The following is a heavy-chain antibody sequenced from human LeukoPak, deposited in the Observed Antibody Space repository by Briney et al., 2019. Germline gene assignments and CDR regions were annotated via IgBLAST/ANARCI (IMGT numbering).Heavy chain of an antibody. J-gene: IGHJ4*02. CDR1: GFTVSSSY. Sequence: PGGSLRLSCAASGFTVSSSYMIWVRQAPGKGLEWVSIIYGGGSTYYADSVKGRVIISRDNSKKTLYLQMNSLCAEGEGVYYCGRPLYGDEIDYWGQGTLVTVYS. CDR2: IYGGGST. V-gene: IGHV3-66*02. CDR3: GRPLYGDEIDY. D-gene: IGHD4-17*01.